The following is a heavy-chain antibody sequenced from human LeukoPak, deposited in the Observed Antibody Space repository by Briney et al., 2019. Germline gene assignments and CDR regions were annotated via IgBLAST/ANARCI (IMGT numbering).Heavy chain of an antibody. Sequence: SETLSLTCAVYGGSFSGYYWSWIRQPPGKGLEWIGETNHSGSTNYNPSLKSRVTISVDTSKNQFSLKLSSVTAADTAVYYCARCRPMVRGVRYYYMDAWGKGTTVTISS. CDR3: ARCRPMVRGVRYYYMDA. CDR1: GGSFSGYY. J-gene: IGHJ6*03. D-gene: IGHD3-10*01. V-gene: IGHV4-34*01. CDR2: TNHSGST.